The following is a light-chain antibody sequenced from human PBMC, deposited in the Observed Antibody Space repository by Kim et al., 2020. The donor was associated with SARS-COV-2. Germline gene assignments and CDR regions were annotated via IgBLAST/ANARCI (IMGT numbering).Light chain of an antibody. CDR1: QSFAGKY. J-gene: IGKJ2*01. V-gene: IGKV3-20*01. CDR2: GAS. CDR3: QQYGHSHPFS. Sequence: EIVLTQSPGTLSLSPGDSATLSCRASQSFAGKYLVWYQHKPDRPPRLLFYGASTRATGIPDRFSGSGSGTDFILTINRLEPEDFAVYYCQQYGHSHPFSFGQGTKLEI.